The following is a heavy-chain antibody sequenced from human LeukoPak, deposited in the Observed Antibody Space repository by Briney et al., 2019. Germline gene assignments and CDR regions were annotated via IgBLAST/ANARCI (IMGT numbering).Heavy chain of an antibody. V-gene: IGHV3-23*01. Sequence: GGSLRLSCAASGFTFSTYAVNWVRQAPGKGLEWVSAISSSGGTTYYADSVKGRFSISRDNSKNTLYLRMNSLRAEDTAIYYCTKLKGWYGDGYFDYWGPGILVTVSS. J-gene: IGHJ4*02. CDR3: TKLKGWYGDGYFDY. CDR2: ISSSGGTT. D-gene: IGHD6-19*01. CDR1: GFTFSTYA.